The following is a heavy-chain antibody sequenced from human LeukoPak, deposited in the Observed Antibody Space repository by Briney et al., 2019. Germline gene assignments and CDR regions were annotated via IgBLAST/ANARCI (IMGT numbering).Heavy chain of an antibody. CDR1: GGSINSYY. J-gene: IGHJ4*02. D-gene: IGHD6-13*01. CDR2: IYYSGST. V-gene: IGHV4-59*01. CDR3: ARGIAAAHDY. Sequence: PSETLSLTCTVSGGSINSYYWSWIRQPPGKGLEWIGYIYYSGSTNYNPSLKSRVTISVDTSKNQFSLKLSSVTAADTAVYYCARGIAAAHDYWGQGTLVTVSS.